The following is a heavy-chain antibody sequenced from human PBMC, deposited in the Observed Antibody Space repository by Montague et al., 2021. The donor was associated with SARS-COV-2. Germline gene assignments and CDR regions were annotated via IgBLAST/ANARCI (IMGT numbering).Heavy chain of an antibody. CDR1: GGSISSGDYY. D-gene: IGHD3-3*01. Sequence: SETLSLTCTVSGGSISSGDYYWSWIRQPPGKGLEWIGYIYYSGSTNYNPSLKSRVTISVDTSKNQFSLKLSSVTAADTAVYYCASQVPDFWSGIDYWGQGTLATVSS. V-gene: IGHV4-61*08. CDR2: IYYSGST. J-gene: IGHJ4*02. CDR3: ASQVPDFWSGIDY.